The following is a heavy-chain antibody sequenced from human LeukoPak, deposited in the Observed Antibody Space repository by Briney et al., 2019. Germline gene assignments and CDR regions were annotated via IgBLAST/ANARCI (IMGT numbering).Heavy chain of an antibody. V-gene: IGHV4-61*02. CDR3: ALRFDAFDI. D-gene: IGHD5/OR15-5a*01. CDR1: GGSISSGSYY. Sequence: SETLSLTCTVSGGSISSGSYYWSWIRQPAGKGLEWIGRIYTSGSTNYNPSLKSRVTISVDTSKNQFSLKLSSVTAADTAVYYCALRFDAFDIWGQGTMVTVSS. CDR2: IYTSGST. J-gene: IGHJ3*02.